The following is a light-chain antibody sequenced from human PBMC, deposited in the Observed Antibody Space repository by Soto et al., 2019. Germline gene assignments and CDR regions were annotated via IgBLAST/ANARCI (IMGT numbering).Light chain of an antibody. J-gene: IGLJ3*02. CDR3: QTWDTGIRV. V-gene: IGLV4-69*01. CDR2: LNSDGSH. Sequence: QPVLTQSPSASASLGASVKLTCTLSSGHSRYAIAWHQQQPEKGPRYLMNLNSDGSHSKGDGIPDRFSGSSSGAERYLTISSLQSEDEADYYCQTWDTGIRVFGGGTKVTVL. CDR1: SGHSRYA.